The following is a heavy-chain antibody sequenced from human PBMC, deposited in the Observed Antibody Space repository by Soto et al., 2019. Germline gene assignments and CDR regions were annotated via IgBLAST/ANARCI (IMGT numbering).Heavy chain of an antibody. Sequence: QVQLVESGGGVVQPGRSLRLSCAASGFTFSSYGMHWVRQAPGKGLEWVAVISYDGSNKYYADSVKGRFTISRDNSKNTLYLQMNSLRAEDTAVYYCAREYCTNGVCYSGWFDPXGQGTLVTVSS. CDR3: AREYCTNGVCYSGWFDP. CDR2: ISYDGSNK. V-gene: IGHV3-30*03. D-gene: IGHD2-8*01. CDR1: GFTFSSYG. J-gene: IGHJ5*02.